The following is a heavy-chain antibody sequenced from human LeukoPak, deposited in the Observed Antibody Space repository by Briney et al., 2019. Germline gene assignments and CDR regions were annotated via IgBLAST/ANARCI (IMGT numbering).Heavy chain of an antibody. CDR2: IYYSGST. Sequence: SETLSLTCTVSGGSISSYYWSWIRQPPGKGLEWIGYIYYSGSTNYNPSLKSRVTISVDMSKNQFSLKLSSVTAADTAVYYCARKEIYMYYFDYWGQGTLVTVSS. J-gene: IGHJ4*02. CDR1: GGSISSYY. D-gene: IGHD5-24*01. V-gene: IGHV4-59*01. CDR3: ARKEIYMYYFDY.